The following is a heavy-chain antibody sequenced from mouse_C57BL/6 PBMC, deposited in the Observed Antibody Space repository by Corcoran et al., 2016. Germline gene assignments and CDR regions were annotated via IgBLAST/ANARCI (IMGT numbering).Heavy chain of an antibody. CDR1: GYTFTTYG. J-gene: IGHJ2*01. CDR3: ARGESYGRSPYYFDY. D-gene: IGHD1-1*01. Sequence: QIQLVQSGPELKKPGETVKISCKASGYTFTTYGMSWVKQAPGKGLKWMGWINTYSGVPTYADDFKGRFAFSLETSASTAYLQINNLKNEDTATYFCARGESYGRSPYYFDYWGQGTTLTVSS. CDR2: INTYSGVP. V-gene: IGHV9-3*01.